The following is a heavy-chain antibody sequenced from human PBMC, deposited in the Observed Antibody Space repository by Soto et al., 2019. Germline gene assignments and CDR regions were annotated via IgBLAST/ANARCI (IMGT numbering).Heavy chain of an antibody. J-gene: IGHJ5*02. CDR3: ARGSLARPTTNTWFDP. Sequence: PGGSLRLACVVSGLTFSSHTMNWVRQAPGKGLEWVSSISSSSNYIYYADSVKGRFTISRDNAKNSLYLQMSSLRVEDTAVYYCARGSLARPTTNTWFDPWGQGTLVTVSS. CDR1: GLTFSSHT. V-gene: IGHV3-21*01. CDR2: ISSSSNYI. D-gene: IGHD4-4*01.